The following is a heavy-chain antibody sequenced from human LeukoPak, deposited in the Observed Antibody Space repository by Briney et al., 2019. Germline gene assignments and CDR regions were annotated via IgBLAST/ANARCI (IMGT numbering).Heavy chain of an antibody. CDR3: ALSLGYSSGWFDY. J-gene: IGHJ4*02. Sequence: SVKVSCKASGGTFISYAISWVRQAPGQGLEWMGRIIPILGIANYAQKFQGRVTITADKSTSTAYMELSSLRSEDTAVYYCALSLGYSSGWFDYWGQGTLVTVSS. D-gene: IGHD6-19*01. V-gene: IGHV1-69*04. CDR1: GGTFISYA. CDR2: IIPILGIA.